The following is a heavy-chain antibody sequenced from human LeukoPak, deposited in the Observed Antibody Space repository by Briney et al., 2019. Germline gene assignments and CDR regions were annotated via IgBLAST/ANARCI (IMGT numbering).Heavy chain of an antibody. D-gene: IGHD4-11*01. CDR1: GGSVSSSNW. J-gene: IGHJ5*02. V-gene: IGHV4-4*02. Sequence: SETLSLTCAVSGGSVSSSNWWSWVRQPPGKGLEWIGEIYHSGSTNYNPSLASRVTISVDKSKNQFSLKLSSVTAADTAVYYCARSYINYGVDPWGQGTLVTVSS. CDR2: IYHSGST. CDR3: ARSYINYGVDP.